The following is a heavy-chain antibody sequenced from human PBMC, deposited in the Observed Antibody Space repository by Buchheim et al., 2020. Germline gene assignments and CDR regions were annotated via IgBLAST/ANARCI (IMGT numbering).Heavy chain of an antibody. CDR2: ISSSSSYI. CDR1: GFTFSSYS. J-gene: IGHJ4*02. Sequence: EVQLVESGGGLVKPGGSLRLSCAASGFTFSSYSMNWVRQAPGKGLEWVSSISSSSSYIYYADSVKGRFTISRDNAKNSLYLQINSLRAEDTAVYYCASLSMYYDFWSGPRLDYWGQGTL. V-gene: IGHV3-21*01. CDR3: ASLSMYYDFWSGPRLDY. D-gene: IGHD3-3*01.